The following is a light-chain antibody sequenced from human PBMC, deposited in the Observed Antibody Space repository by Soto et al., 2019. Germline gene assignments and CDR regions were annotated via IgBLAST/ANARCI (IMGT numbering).Light chain of an antibody. Sequence: EIVLTQSPVTLSLSPGERATLSCRASQSVDSYLAWYQQKPGQAPRLLIYDVSNRATGIPARFSGSGSGTDFTLPISSLEPGDFAVYYCQQRNDWQVTFGQGTRLEIK. CDR2: DVS. CDR1: QSVDSY. CDR3: QQRNDWQVT. J-gene: IGKJ5*01. V-gene: IGKV3-11*01.